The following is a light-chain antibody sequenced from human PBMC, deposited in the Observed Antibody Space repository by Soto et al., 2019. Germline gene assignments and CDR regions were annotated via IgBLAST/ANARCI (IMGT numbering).Light chain of an antibody. V-gene: IGKV1-12*01. J-gene: IGKJ4*01. Sequence: DIQMTRSPSSVYASVEDRVTITCRASQGISSWLAWYQQKPGTAPKLLIYAASTLQSGVPLRFSGSGSGTDSALTLCSLQREDFATYYFQQANSFPLTCGGGTKVEFK. CDR1: QGISSW. CDR3: QQANSFPLT. CDR2: AAS.